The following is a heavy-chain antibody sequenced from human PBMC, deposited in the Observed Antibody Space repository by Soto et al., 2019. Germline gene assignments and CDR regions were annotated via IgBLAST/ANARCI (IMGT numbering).Heavy chain of an antibody. D-gene: IGHD3-10*01. CDR2: MNSNSGNT. V-gene: IGHV1-8*01. CDR1: GYTFTSYD. Sequence: ASVKVSCKASGYTFTSYDINWVRQATGQGLEWMGWMNSNSGNTGYAQKFQGRVTMTRNTSISTAYMELSSLRSEDTAVYYCARGRGWYGSGSYYNYYYMDVWGKGTTVTVSS. J-gene: IGHJ6*03. CDR3: ARGRGWYGSGSYYNYYYMDV.